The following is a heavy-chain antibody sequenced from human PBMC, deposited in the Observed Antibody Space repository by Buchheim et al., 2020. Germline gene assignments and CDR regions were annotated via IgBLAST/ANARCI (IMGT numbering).Heavy chain of an antibody. CDR2: IKSKTDGGTT. D-gene: IGHD3-3*01. CDR1: GFTFSNVW. V-gene: IGHV3-15*01. CDR3: TTDHGFWSDYNWFDP. Sequence: EVQLVESGGGSVKPGGSLRLSCVASGFTFSNVWMSWVRQAPGKGLEWVGRIKSKTDGGTTDYGAPVKGRFTISRDDSKNTLYLQMNSLKTEDTAVYYCTTDHGFWSDYNWFDPWGQGTL. J-gene: IGHJ5*02.